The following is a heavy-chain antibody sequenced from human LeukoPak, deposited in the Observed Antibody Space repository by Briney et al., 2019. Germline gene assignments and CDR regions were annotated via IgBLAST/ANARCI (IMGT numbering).Heavy chain of an antibody. CDR2: VSTYNGNT. V-gene: IGHV1-18*01. J-gene: IGHJ4*02. D-gene: IGHD1-26*01. CDR3: ARPHSLGGSFYVFDY. CDR1: GYTFTTYN. Sequence: ASVKVSCTTSGYTFTTYNIAWVRQAPGQGLEWVGWVSTYNGNTDYAQTVQGRVAMTTDTSTNTAYMDLRSLRPDDTAVYYCARPHSLGGSFYVFDYWGQGTLITVSS.